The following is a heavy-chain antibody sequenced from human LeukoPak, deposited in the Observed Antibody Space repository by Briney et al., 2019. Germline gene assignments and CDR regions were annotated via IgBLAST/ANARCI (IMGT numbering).Heavy chain of an antibody. CDR2: INHSGST. CDR3: ARRGSSNYYYYMDV. Sequence: PSETLSLTCAVYGGSFSGYYWSWIRQPPGKGLEWIGEINHSGSTNYNPSLKSRVTISVDTSKNQFSLKLSSVTAADTAVYYCARRGSSNYYYYMDVWGKGTTVTVSS. CDR1: GGSFSGYY. J-gene: IGHJ6*03. D-gene: IGHD6-13*01. V-gene: IGHV4-34*01.